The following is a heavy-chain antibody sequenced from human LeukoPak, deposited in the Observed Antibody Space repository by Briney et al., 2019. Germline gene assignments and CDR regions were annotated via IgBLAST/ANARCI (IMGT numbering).Heavy chain of an antibody. CDR2: ISGSGTST. CDR1: GFTFSSYS. Sequence: GGSLRLSCAASGFTFSSYSMNWVRQAPGKGLECVSSISGSGTSTYYADSVKGRFTSSRDNSKNTLYLQMNSLRAEDAAIYYCANEYSKGDVWGQGTTVTVSS. CDR3: ANEYSKGDV. D-gene: IGHD4-11*01. V-gene: IGHV3-23*01. J-gene: IGHJ3*01.